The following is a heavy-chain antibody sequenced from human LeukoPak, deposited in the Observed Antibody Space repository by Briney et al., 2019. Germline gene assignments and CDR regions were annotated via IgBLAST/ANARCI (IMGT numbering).Heavy chain of an antibody. V-gene: IGHV3-66*01. J-gene: IGHJ4*02. Sequence: PGGSLRLSCAASGFAVNSNYMSWVRQAPGKGLEWVSVIYSAGTTFYADSVKGRLSIARDNSKNTLYLHMDRLRVEDTAVYYCAGGVLPYYFDYWGQGTLVTVSA. CDR1: GFAVNSNY. CDR2: IYSAGTT. CDR3: AGGVLPYYFDY. D-gene: IGHD6-13*01.